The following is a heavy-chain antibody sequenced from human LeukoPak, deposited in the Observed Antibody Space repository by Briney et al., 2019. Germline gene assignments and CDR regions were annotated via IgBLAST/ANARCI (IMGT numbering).Heavy chain of an antibody. CDR2: IYYSGST. D-gene: IGHD2-2*01. Sequence: SETLSLTCTVSGGSISSSSYYWGWIRQPPGKGLVWIGSIYYSGSTYYNPSLKSRVTISVDTSKNQFSLKLSSVTAADTAVYYCASCYCSSTSCSDFDYWGQGTLVTVSS. CDR1: GGSISSSSYY. J-gene: IGHJ4*02. V-gene: IGHV4-39*01. CDR3: ASCYCSSTSCSDFDY.